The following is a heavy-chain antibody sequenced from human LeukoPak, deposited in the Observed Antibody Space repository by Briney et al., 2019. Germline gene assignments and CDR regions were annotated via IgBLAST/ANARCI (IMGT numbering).Heavy chain of an antibody. V-gene: IGHV3-23*01. J-gene: IGHJ6*03. CDR2: ITLSGGST. Sequence: GGSLRLSCAASGFTFSSYDMSWVRQAPGMGLEWVSSITLSGGSTFYADSVKGRFTISRDNSKNTLYLQMNSLGAEDTAVYYCAERGNPAVGHHYLDVWGEGTTVSVSS. CDR3: AERGNPAVGHHYLDV. CDR1: GFTFSSYD. D-gene: IGHD2-2*01.